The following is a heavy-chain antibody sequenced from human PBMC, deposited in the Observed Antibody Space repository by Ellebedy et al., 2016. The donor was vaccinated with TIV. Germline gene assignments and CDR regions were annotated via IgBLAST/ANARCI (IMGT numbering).Heavy chain of an antibody. D-gene: IGHD6-19*01. Sequence: GGSLRLSCAASGFTFSADVMHWVRQAPGKGLEWVAVIADDGSNKHYADSVKGRFTISRDNSKNTPYLEMNSLRPEDTAVYYCAKVMGEQWLVFDYWGQGTLVTVSS. J-gene: IGHJ4*02. V-gene: IGHV3-30*18. CDR2: IADDGSNK. CDR1: GFTFSADV. CDR3: AKVMGEQWLVFDY.